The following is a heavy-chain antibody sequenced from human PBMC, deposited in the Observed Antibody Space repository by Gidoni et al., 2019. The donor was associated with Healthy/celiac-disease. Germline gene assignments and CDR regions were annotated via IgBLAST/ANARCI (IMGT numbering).Heavy chain of an antibody. D-gene: IGHD5-18*01. J-gene: IGHJ6*04. CDR2: INHSGST. CDR3: ARGGRSYGFRV. CDR1: GGSFSGYY. V-gene: IGHV4-34*01. Sequence: QVQLQQWGAGLLKPSETLSLTCAVYGGSFSGYYWSWNRQPPGKGLEWIGEINHSGSTNYNPSLKSRVTISVDTSKNQFSLKLSSVTAADTAVYYCARGGRSYGFRVWGKGTTVTVSS.